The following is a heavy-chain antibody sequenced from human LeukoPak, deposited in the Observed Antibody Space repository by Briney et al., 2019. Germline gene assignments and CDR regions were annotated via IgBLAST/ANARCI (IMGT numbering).Heavy chain of an antibody. J-gene: IGHJ4*02. Sequence: GGSLRLSCAASGFTFGSYAMSWVRQAPGKGLEWVSTISGSGDRTYYADSVKGRFTISRDNSKNTLYLQLNSLRAEDTAVYYCAKEGGYDSSGWGQGTLVTVSS. CDR2: ISGSGDRT. D-gene: IGHD3-22*01. V-gene: IGHV3-23*01. CDR3: AKEGGYDSSG. CDR1: GFTFGSYA.